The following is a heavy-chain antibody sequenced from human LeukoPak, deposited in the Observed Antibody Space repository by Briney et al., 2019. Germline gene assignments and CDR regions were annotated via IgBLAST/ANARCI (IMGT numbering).Heavy chain of an antibody. V-gene: IGHV1-69*13. D-gene: IGHD6-13*01. CDR3: ARVPGFSSSWYDC. J-gene: IGHJ4*02. CDR1: GGTFSSYA. Sequence: ASVKVSCKASGGTFSSYAISWVRQAPGQGLEWMGGIIPIFGTANYAQKFQGRVTITADESTSTAYMELSSLRSEDTAVYCCARVPGFSSSWYDCWGQGSLVTVSS. CDR2: IIPIFGTA.